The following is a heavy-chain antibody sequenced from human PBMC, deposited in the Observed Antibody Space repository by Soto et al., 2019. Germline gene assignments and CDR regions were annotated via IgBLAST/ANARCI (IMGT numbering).Heavy chain of an antibody. V-gene: IGHV3-53*01. D-gene: IGHD3-22*01. CDR3: ARDYYVSSGSHAFDI. CDR1: GFTVSSNY. CDR2: IYSGGST. Sequence: PGGSLRLSCAASGFTVSSNYMSWVRQAPGKGLEWVSVIYSGGSTYYADSVKGRFTISRDNSKNTLYLQMNSLRAEDTAVYYCARDYYVSSGSHAFDIWGQGTMVTVSS. J-gene: IGHJ3*02.